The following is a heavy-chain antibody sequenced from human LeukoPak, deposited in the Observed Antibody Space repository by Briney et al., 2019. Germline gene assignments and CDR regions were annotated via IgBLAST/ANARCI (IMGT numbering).Heavy chain of an antibody. D-gene: IGHD3-22*01. CDR2: IKDDGSAK. CDR1: GFTFSGDW. Sequence: PGGSLRLSCAASGFTFSGDWRAWVRQAPGRGLEWVANIKDDGSAKYYEDSVKGRFTISRDNAKNSLYLQMNSLRAEDMALYYCAKGGSSGYYLAGVDYWGQGTLVTVSS. CDR3: AKGGSSGYYLAGVDY. V-gene: IGHV3-7*03. J-gene: IGHJ4*02.